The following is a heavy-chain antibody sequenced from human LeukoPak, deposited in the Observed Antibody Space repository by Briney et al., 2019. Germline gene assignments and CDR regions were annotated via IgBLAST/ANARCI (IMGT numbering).Heavy chain of an antibody. CDR2: IYYSGST. CDR1: GGSISSSSYY. V-gene: IGHV4-39*07. CDR3: ASIRDQLLIDY. J-gene: IGHJ4*02. D-gene: IGHD2-2*01. Sequence: NPSETLSLTCTVSGGSISSSSYYWGWIRQPPGKGLEWIGSIYYSGSTYYNPSLKSRVTISVDTSKNQFSLKLSSVTAADTAVYYCASIRDQLLIDYWGQGTLVTVSS.